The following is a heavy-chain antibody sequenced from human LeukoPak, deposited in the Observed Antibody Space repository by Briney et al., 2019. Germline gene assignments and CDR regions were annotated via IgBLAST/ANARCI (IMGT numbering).Heavy chain of an antibody. J-gene: IGHJ5*02. CDR1: GFVFSNFR. CDR3: AKKYSTGLDP. V-gene: IGHV3-7*03. D-gene: IGHD1-26*01. Sequence: GGSLRLSCEASGFVFSNFRMTWVRQRPGKGLEWVANVKHDGTEKHYLESVKGRFTISRDNSNNTLYLQMNSLRAEDTAIYYCAKKYSTGLDPWGQGTLVTVSS. CDR2: VKHDGTEK.